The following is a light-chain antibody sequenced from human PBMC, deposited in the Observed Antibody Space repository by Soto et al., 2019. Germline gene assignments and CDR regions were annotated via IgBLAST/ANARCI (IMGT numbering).Light chain of an antibody. Sequence: QSVLTQPPSASGTPGQRVTISCSGSSSNIGSNYVYWYQQLPGTAPKLLIYRNNQRPSGVPDRFSGSKSGTSASLAISGLRSEDEADYDCAAGVFGTGTKLTVL. J-gene: IGLJ1*01. CDR1: SSNIGSNY. CDR2: RNN. CDR3: AAGV. V-gene: IGLV1-47*01.